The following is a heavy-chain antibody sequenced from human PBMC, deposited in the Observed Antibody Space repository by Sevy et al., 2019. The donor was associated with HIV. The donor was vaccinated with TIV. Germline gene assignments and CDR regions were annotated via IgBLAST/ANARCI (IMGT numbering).Heavy chain of an antibody. CDR2: INYNGHI. Sequence: SETLSLTCTVSGGSISSLYWNWIRQPPGKGLEWIANINYNGHINYNPSLKSRITLSLDTSKNQFSLRLSSVTAADTAMYYCAGENAWGRGYSWGQGTLVTVSS. V-gene: IGHV4-59*08. J-gene: IGHJ4*02. D-gene: IGHD1-26*01. CDR3: AGENAWGRGYS. CDR1: GGSISSLY.